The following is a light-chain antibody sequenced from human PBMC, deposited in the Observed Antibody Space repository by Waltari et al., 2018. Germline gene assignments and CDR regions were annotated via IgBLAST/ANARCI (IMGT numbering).Light chain of an antibody. Sequence: EIQRIQTTSSLCASVGDRVMISCRASQSISTYLNWYQQRPGKAPTLLISAASNLQSGVQSRFSGSGSGTDFTLTIISLHPEDFASYYCQQSYISPQTFGQGTKV. CDR1: QSISTY. CDR3: QQSYISPQT. J-gene: IGKJ1*01. V-gene: IGKV1-39*01. CDR2: AAS.